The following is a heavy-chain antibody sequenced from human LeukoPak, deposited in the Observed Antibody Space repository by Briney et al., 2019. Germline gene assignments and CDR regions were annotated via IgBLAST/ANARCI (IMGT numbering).Heavy chain of an antibody. V-gene: IGHV3-74*01. CDR1: GFTLSDYW. CDR2: ISPGGRNI. J-gene: IGHJ4*02. Sequence: PGGSVRLSCAASGFTLSDYWMNWVRQVPGKGPVWVSHISPGGRNIAYADSVKGRFTISRDSAKNTLYLQMNSLRVGDTAVYYCVRDGGGTTPYDCWGQGTLVTVSS. CDR3: VRDGGGTTPYDC. D-gene: IGHD1-7*01.